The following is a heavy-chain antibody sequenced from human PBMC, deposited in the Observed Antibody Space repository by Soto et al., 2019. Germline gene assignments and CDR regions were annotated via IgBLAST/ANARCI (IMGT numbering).Heavy chain of an antibody. CDR3: TRRAYFDY. CDR1: GFTFGDYA. V-gene: IGHV3-49*03. Sequence: EVQLVESGGGLVQPGQSLRLSCTASGFTFGDYAMSWFRQAPGKGLGWIGFIRSKGHGGTTKYAASVEGRFTISRDDSKSIAYLQMNSLKIEDTAIYYCTRRAYFDYWGQGILVTVSS. CDR2: IRSKGHGGTT. J-gene: IGHJ4*02.